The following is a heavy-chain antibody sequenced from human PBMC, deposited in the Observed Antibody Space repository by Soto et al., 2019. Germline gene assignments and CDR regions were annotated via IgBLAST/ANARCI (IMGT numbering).Heavy chain of an antibody. J-gene: IGHJ4*02. CDR3: ARGCSGGTCFLLSF. V-gene: IGHV1-2*02. CDR1: GYAFRGYQ. D-gene: IGHD2-15*01. CDR2: INPDSGGT. Sequence: QVQLVQSGAEVKKPGASVKVSCKASGYAFRGYQMYWLRQAPGQGLEWVGWINPDSGGTNYAQKFQGRVTMTRDTAISTIYMELSSLTSDDTAVYYCARGCSGGTCFLLSFWGQGTLVTVSS.